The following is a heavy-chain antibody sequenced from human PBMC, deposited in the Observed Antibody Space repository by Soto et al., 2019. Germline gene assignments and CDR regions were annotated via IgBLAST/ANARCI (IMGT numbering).Heavy chain of an antibody. CDR2: IIPIFGTA. V-gene: IGHV1-69*01. Sequence: QVQLVQSGAEVKKTGSSVKVSCKASGGTFSSYAISWVRQAPGQGLEWMGWIIPIFGTANYAQQFQGRFTITGDESTSIAYMELTSLRSEETAVYYWARAYYYGSGRGGMDVWGQETKVTVSS. CDR3: ARAYYYGSGRGGMDV. D-gene: IGHD3-10*01. J-gene: IGHJ6*02. CDR1: GGTFSSYA.